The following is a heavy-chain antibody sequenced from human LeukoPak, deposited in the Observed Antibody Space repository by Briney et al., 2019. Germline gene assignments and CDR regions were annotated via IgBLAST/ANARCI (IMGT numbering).Heavy chain of an antibody. CDR2: INPNSGGT. CDR3: ASAQAVGEMATIAAFWY. CDR1: GYTFTGYY. Sequence: ASVKVSCKASGYTFTGYYMHWVRQAPGQGLEWMGWINPNSGGTNYAQKFQGRVTMTRDTSISTAYMELSRLRSDDTAVYYCASAQAVGEMATIAAFWYWGQGTLVTVPS. D-gene: IGHD5-24*01. J-gene: IGHJ4*02. V-gene: IGHV1-2*02.